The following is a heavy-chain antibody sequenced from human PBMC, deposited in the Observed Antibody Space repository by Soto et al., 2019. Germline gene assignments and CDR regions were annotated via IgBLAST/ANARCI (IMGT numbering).Heavy chain of an antibody. J-gene: IGHJ4*02. CDR2: INAGNGYT. Sequence: QVQLVQSGAEGKKPGASVKVSCETSGYTFANYTMHWVRQAPGQTLEWMGWINAGNGYTKYSQKFQGRVTIARDTSASIAYMELSSLRSEDTAVYYFARTTIITTLDYWGQGTLVTVSS. D-gene: IGHD3-10*01. V-gene: IGHV1-3*01. CDR3: ARTTIITTLDY. CDR1: GYTFANYT.